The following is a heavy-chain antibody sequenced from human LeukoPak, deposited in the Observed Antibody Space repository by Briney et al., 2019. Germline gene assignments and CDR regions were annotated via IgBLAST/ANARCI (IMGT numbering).Heavy chain of an antibody. V-gene: IGHV4-30-2*01. D-gene: IGHD1-26*01. CDR3: ASLSGSYRDY. CDR2: IYHSGRT. J-gene: IGHJ4*02. CDR1: GGSISSGGYY. Sequence: PSETLSLTCTVSGGSISSGGYYWSWIRQPPGKGLEWIGYIYHSGRTYYNPSLKSRVTISVDRSKNQFSLKLSSVTAADTAVYYCASLSGSYRDYWGQGTLVTVSS.